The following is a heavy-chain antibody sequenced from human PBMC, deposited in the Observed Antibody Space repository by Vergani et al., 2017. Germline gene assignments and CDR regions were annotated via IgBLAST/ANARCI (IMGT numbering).Heavy chain of an antibody. CDR3: ARVNTETNGHLYYYYYMDV. V-gene: IGHV4-34*01. D-gene: IGHD4-11*01. J-gene: IGHJ6*03. CDR1: GGSFTSYH. Sequence: QVQLQQWGGGLLKPSETLSLTCVVNGGSFTSYHWTWIRQSPGEGLDWVGDIDHTGRPDYNLSLKSRLTMSVDKSRNQFSLTLNSVTATDTAIYFCARVNTETNGHLYYYYYMDVWGQGTAVTVS. CDR2: IDHTGRP.